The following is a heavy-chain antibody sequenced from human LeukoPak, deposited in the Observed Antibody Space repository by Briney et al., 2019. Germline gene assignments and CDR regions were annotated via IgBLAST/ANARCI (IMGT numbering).Heavy chain of an antibody. CDR1: GYTFTYRY. V-gene: IGHV1-45*02. J-gene: IGHJ3*02. Sequence: EASVKVSCKASGYTFTYRYLHWVRQAPGQALEWMGWITPFNGNTNYAQKFQDRATITRDRSMSTAYMELSSLRSEDTAMYYCARSGSSPSIDAFDIWGQGTMVTVSP. D-gene: IGHD6-13*01. CDR3: ARSGSSPSIDAFDI. CDR2: ITPFNGNT.